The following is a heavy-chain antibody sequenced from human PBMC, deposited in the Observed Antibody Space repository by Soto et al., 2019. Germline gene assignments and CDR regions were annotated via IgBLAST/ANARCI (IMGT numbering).Heavy chain of an antibody. CDR2: ISSDGFNK. V-gene: IGHV3-30*18. D-gene: IGHD6-19*01. J-gene: IGHJ4*02. CDR1: GFTFNTYA. Sequence: QVPLVESGGGVVQPGRSLRLSCTASGFTFNTYAMHWVRQAPGRGLEGVAIISSDGFNKYYADSVKGRFTISRDNSKNTLYVQMNSLRAEDTAVYYCAQDPITNGWSANYFDYWGQGTLVTVSS. CDR3: AQDPITNGWSANYFDY.